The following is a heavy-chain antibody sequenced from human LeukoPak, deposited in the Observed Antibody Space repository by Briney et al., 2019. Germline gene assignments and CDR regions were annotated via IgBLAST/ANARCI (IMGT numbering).Heavy chain of an antibody. Sequence: SETLSLTCTVSGGSISSSSYYWGWIRQPPGKGLEWIGSIYYSGSTYYNPSLKSRVTISVDTSKNQFSLKLSSVTAADTAVYYCARRSSGGLLWFDQGAGAWYFDYWGRGTLVTVSS. CDR2: IYYSGST. CDR3: ARRSSGGLLWFDQGAGAWYFDY. CDR1: GGSISSSSYY. V-gene: IGHV4-39*01. J-gene: IGHJ4*02. D-gene: IGHD3-10*01.